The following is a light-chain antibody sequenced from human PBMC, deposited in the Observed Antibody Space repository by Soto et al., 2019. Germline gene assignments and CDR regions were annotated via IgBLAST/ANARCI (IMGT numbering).Light chain of an antibody. CDR2: DAS. J-gene: IGKJ4*01. CDR1: QDISNY. Sequence: DIQMTQSPSSLSASVGDRVTITCQASQDISNYLNWYQQKPGKAPKLLIYDASNLETGVPSRFSGSGSGTDFTFTISSLQPEEFATYYCQQYDNHPPLTFGGGTKVEIK. V-gene: IGKV1-33*01. CDR3: QQYDNHPPLT.